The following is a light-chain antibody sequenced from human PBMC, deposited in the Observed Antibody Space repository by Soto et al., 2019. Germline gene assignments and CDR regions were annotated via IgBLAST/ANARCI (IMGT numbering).Light chain of an antibody. CDR2: ATS. Sequence: EIVLTQSPGTLSLSPGETATLSCRTSQTISRDDLAWYQQRPGQAPRLLVSATSRRATGIPDRFNGYGSGTDFTLTISSLEPEDFGVYYCYQYYSSPRTFGPGTRVDIK. J-gene: IGKJ3*01. V-gene: IGKV3-20*01. CDR1: QTISRDD. CDR3: YQYYSSPRT.